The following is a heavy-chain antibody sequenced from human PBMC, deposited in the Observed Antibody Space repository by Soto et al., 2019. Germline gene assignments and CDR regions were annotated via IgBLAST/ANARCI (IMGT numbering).Heavy chain of an antibody. CDR1: GLTFSSYA. Sequence: GGSLTLSCAASGLTFSSYAMSWVRQATGKGLEWVSAISGSGGSTYYADSVKGRFTISRDNSKNTLYLQMNSLRAEDTAVYYCAKDFQWLDYYYGMDVWGQGTTVTVSS. J-gene: IGHJ6*02. CDR3: AKDFQWLDYYYGMDV. CDR2: ISGSGGST. V-gene: IGHV3-23*01. D-gene: IGHD6-19*01.